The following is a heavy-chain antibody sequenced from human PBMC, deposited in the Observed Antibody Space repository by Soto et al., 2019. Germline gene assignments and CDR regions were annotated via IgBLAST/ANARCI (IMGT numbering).Heavy chain of an antibody. D-gene: IGHD4-17*01. CDR3: AHAGDYDLLTFDH. CDR2: IYWDDDK. Sequence: QITLKESGPTLVRPAQTLTLTCDFSGFSLSTYDMGEAWIRQPPGKALEWLALIYWDDDKRYSPSLKDRLAISKDTSSNQVVLTITNMDPGDTATYFCAHAGDYDLLTFDHWGPGTLVTVSS. V-gene: IGHV2-5*02. CDR1: GFSLSTYDMG. J-gene: IGHJ4*02.